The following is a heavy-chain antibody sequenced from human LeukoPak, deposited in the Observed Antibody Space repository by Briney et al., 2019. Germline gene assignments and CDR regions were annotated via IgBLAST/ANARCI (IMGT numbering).Heavy chain of an antibody. D-gene: IGHD3-16*02. CDR2: ISSSSSTI. J-gene: IGHJ5*02. CDR1: GFTFSSYS. V-gene: IGHV3-48*01. CDR3: AREPIMITFGGVIAPAPRPTGFDP. Sequence: PGGSLRLSCAASGFTFSSYSMNWVRQAPGKGLEWVSYISSSSSTIYYADSVKGRFTISRDNAKNSLYLQMNSLRAEDTAVYYCAREPIMITFGGVIAPAPRPTGFDPWGQGTLVTVSS.